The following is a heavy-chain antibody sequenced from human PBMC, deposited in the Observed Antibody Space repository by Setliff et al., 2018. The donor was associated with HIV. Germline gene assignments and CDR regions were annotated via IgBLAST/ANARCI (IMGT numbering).Heavy chain of an antibody. CDR2: INHSGAT. Sequence: KASETLSLTCAVYGGSFSGYYWTWVRQSPGKGLEWIAEINHSGATNYNPSLMSRVTISLDTSKSQFSLKLDSVTAADTAVYYCARGGGGLWFGDSTYYYIDVCGKGTTVTVSS. CDR3: ARGGGGLWFGDSTYYYIDV. V-gene: IGHV4-34*01. D-gene: IGHD3-10*01. J-gene: IGHJ6*03. CDR1: GGSFSGYY.